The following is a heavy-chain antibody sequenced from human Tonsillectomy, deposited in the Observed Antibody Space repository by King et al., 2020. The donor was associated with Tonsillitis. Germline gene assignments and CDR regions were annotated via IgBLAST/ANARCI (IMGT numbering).Heavy chain of an antibody. D-gene: IGHD6-13*01. CDR2: ISASGGNL. Sequence: VQLVESGGGLVQPGRSLRLSCAASGFTFSNYAMSWVRQAPGKGLEWVSAISASGGNLYYADSVKGRFTISRDNSKNTLYLQMNSLRAEDTAVYYCAKPASPYSSSHMDYWGQGNLVTVSS. CDR3: AKPASPYSSSHMDY. J-gene: IGHJ4*02. CDR1: GFTFSNYA. V-gene: IGHV3-23*04.